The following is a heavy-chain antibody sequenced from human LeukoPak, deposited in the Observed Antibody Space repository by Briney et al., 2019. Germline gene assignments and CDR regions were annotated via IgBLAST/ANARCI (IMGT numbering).Heavy chain of an antibody. CDR1: GGSISSGSYY. CDR3: AREVDAAAAYNWFDP. J-gene: IGHJ5*02. D-gene: IGHD2-2*01. CDR2: IYYSGTT. Sequence: PSETLSLTCTVSGGSISSGSYYWVWIRQPPGTGLEWIGTIYYSGTTYYNPSLKSRVTISVDTSKNQFSLRLSSVTAADTAVYYCAREVDAAAAYNWFDPWGRGTLVTVSS. V-gene: IGHV4-39*07.